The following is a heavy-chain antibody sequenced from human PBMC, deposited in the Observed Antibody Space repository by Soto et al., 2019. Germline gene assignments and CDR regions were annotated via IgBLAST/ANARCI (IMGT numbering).Heavy chain of an antibody. CDR1: GGSISNYY. J-gene: IGHJ4*02. D-gene: IGHD3-22*01. V-gene: IGHV4-59*01. CDR2: VYENGGT. CDR3: AIGLDHYDRSGYAF. Sequence: QVQLQESGPGLVRPSETLSLTCSVSGGSISNYYWTWLRQAPGKELEWIGYVYENGGTNYNPSLKNRVAISEDTSKNQFSLTLQFVTAADTAVYYCAIGLDHYDRSGYAFWGQGILVTGSS.